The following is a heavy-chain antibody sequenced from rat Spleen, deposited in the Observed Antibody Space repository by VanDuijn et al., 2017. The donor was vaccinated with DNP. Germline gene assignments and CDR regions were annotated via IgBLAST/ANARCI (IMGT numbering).Heavy chain of an antibody. CDR3: ARYNNPFDY. D-gene: IGHD1-10*01. Sequence: EVQLQESGPGLVKPSQSLSLTCSVTGYSITSNYWGWIRKFPGNKMEWMGYISYSGSTSYNPSLKSRISITRDTSKNQFFLQLNSVTTEDTATYYCARYNNPFDYWGQGVMVTVSS. J-gene: IGHJ2*01. V-gene: IGHV3-1*01. CDR1: GYSITSNY. CDR2: ISYSGST.